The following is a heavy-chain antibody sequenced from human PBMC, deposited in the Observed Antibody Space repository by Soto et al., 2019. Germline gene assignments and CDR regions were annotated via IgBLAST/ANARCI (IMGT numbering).Heavy chain of an antibody. CDR2: INSDGGST. J-gene: IGHJ3*02. CDR3: ARERYSYDGEDAFDI. D-gene: IGHD5-18*01. V-gene: IGHV3-74*01. CDR1: GFTFSSYW. Sequence: GGSLRLSCAASGFTFSSYWMHWVRQAPGKGLVWVSRINSDGGSTSYADSVKGRFTISRDNAKNTLYLQMNSLRAEDTVVYYCARERYSYDGEDAFDIWGQGTMVTVSS.